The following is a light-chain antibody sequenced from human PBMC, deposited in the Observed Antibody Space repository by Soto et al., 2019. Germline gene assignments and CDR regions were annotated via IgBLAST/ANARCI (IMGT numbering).Light chain of an antibody. J-gene: IGLJ1*01. CDR3: QSYDNILNGYV. V-gene: IGLV1-40*01. CDR1: TSNIGASYD. Sequence: QSKLTQPPSVSGAPGQTVTISCTGSTSNIGASYDVHWYQQLPGSAPNLLIYRDTHRPSGIPNRFSGSRSGTSASLAIVGLQPGDEADYYCQSYDNILNGYVFGTGTKLTVL. CDR2: RDT.